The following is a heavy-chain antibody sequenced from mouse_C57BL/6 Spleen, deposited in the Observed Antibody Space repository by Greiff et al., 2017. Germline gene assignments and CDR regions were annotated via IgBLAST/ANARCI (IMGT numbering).Heavy chain of an antibody. Sequence: DVKLVESGGGLVQPGGSLTLSCAASGFTFSDYYMYWVRQTPEKRLEWVAYISNGGGSTYYPDTVKGRFTISRDNAKNTLYLQLSRLKSEDTAMYYCARQDTTVVGAMDYWGQGTSVTVSS. J-gene: IGHJ4*01. CDR1: GFTFSDYY. D-gene: IGHD1-1*01. CDR3: ARQDTTVVGAMDY. CDR2: ISNGGGST. V-gene: IGHV5-12*01.